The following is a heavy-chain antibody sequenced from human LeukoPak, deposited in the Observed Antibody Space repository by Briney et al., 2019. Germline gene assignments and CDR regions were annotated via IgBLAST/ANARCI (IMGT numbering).Heavy chain of an antibody. Sequence: GGSLRLSCAASGFTFSSYAMSWVRQAPGKGLEWVSAISGSGGSTYYADSVKGRFTISRDNSKSTLYLQMNSLRAEDTAVYYCAKDTYYYGSGSYSDYWGQGTLVAVSS. J-gene: IGHJ4*02. CDR3: AKDTYYYGSGSYSDY. CDR1: GFTFSSYA. D-gene: IGHD3-10*01. CDR2: ISGSGGST. V-gene: IGHV3-23*01.